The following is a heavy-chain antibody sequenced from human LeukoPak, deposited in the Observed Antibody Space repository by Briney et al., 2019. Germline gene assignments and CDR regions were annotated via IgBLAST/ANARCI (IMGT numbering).Heavy chain of an antibody. Sequence: GGSLRLSCAASGFTFSSYWMSWVRQAPGKGLEWVANIKQDGSEKYYVDSVKGRFTISRDNAKNSLYLQMNSLRAEDTAVYYCASTLSLMKEDYAFDIWGQGTMVTVSS. CDR2: IKQDGSEK. V-gene: IGHV3-7*01. D-gene: IGHD2-15*01. CDR1: GFTFSSYW. J-gene: IGHJ3*02. CDR3: ASTLSLMKEDYAFDI.